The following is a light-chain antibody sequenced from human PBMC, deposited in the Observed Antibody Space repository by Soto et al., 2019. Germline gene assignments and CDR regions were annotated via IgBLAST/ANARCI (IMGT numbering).Light chain of an antibody. CDR1: SSDVGYHNY. CDR3: SSCTSSNTLLYV. Sequence: QSVLTQPASVSGSPGQSITISCTGNSSDVGYHNYVSWYRQHPGKAPRLMIYEVNNRPSGVSNRFSGSKSGNTASLTISGLQAGDEADYYCSSCTSSNTLLYVFGTRTKVTVL. J-gene: IGLJ1*01. CDR2: EVN. V-gene: IGLV2-14*01.